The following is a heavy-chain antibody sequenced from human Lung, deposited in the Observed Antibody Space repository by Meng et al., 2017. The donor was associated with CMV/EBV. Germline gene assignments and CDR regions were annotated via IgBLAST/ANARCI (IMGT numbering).Heavy chain of an antibody. D-gene: IGHD1-26*01. V-gene: IGHV1-8*01. CDR1: GYTFTSYD. CDR3: ATVGWTRTIDY. J-gene: IGHJ4*02. CDR2: MNPNSGNT. Sequence: ASVXVSCKASGYTFTSYDINWVRQATGQGLEWMGWMNPNSGNTGYAQKFQGRVTMTRNTSISTAYMELSSLRSEDTAVYYCATVGWTRTIDYWGRGPLVTVSS.